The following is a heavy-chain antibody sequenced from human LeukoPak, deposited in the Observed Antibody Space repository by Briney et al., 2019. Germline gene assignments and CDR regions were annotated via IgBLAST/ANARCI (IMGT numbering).Heavy chain of an antibody. J-gene: IGHJ3*02. CDR3: AKPVLLDAFDI. CDR2: ISYDGSNK. V-gene: IGHV3-30*18. Sequence: QAGGSLRLSCAASGFTFSSYGMHWVRQAPGKGLEWVAVISYDGSNKYYADSVKGRFTISRDNSKNTLYLQMNSLRAEDTAVYYCAKPVLLDAFDIWGQGTMVTVSS. CDR1: GFTFSSYG. D-gene: IGHD3-10*01.